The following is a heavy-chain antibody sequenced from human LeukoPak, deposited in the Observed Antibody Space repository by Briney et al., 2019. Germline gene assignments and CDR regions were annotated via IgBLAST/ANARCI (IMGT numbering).Heavy chain of an antibody. CDR3: ASYIDYYDSSGYWD. D-gene: IGHD3-22*01. V-gene: IGHV4-39*01. CDR1: GGSISSSSYY. J-gene: IGHJ4*02. Sequence: PSETLSLTCTVSGGSISSSSYYWGWIRQPPGKGLEWIGSIYYSGSTYYNPSLKSRVTISVDTSKNQFSLKLSSVTAADTAVYYCASYIDYYDSSGYWDWGQGTLVTVSS. CDR2: IYYSGST.